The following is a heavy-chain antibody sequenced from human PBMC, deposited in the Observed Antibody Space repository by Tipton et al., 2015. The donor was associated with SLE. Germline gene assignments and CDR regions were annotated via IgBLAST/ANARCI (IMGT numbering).Heavy chain of an antibody. CDR1: GGSISSYY. D-gene: IGHD6-13*01. CDR2: IYYSGST. CDR3: AREVGYSSSSHAFDI. Sequence: TLSLTCTVSGGSISSYYWSWIRQHPGKGLEWIGYIYYSGSTNYNPSLKSRVTISVDTSKNQFSLKLSSVTAADTAVYYCAREVGYSSSSHAFDIWGQGTMVTVSS. V-gene: IGHV4-59*01. J-gene: IGHJ3*02.